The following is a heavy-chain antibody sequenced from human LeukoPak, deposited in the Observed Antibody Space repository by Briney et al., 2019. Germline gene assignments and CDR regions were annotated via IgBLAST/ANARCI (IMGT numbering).Heavy chain of an antibody. J-gene: IGHJ3*02. CDR1: GFTFSSYW. CDR3: ARVLIELETPGSHDAFDI. V-gene: IGHV3-7*01. Sequence: PGGSLRLSCAASGFTFSSYWMSWVPQAPGKGLEWVAKIKQDGSEKYYVDSVKGRFTISRDNAKNSLYLQMNSLRAEDTAMYYCARVLIELETPGSHDAFDIWGQGTMVTVSS. D-gene: IGHD1-1*01. CDR2: IKQDGSEK.